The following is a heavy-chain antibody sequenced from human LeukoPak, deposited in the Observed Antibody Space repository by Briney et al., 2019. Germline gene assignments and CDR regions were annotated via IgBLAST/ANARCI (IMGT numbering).Heavy chain of an antibody. CDR3: AREKKTEWTTGAFDM. Sequence: GGSLRLSCAASGFTFSDYYMSWIRQAPETGLEWLSYTSPSGGTIYYTDSVKGRFTMSRDNAQNALYLEMNSLRAEDTAVYYCAREKKTEWTTGAFDMWGQGTMVVVSS. J-gene: IGHJ3*02. D-gene: IGHD3-3*01. CDR2: TSPSGGTI. CDR1: GFTFSDYY. V-gene: IGHV3-11*01.